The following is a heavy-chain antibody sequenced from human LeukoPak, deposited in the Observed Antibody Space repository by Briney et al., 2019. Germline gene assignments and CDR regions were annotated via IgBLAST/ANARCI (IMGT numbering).Heavy chain of an antibody. CDR2: IKQDGSEK. CDR1: GFTFSSYW. J-gene: IGHJ3*01. CDR3: AREGFGELWPTLDF. V-gene: IGHV3-7*01. D-gene: IGHD3-10*01. Sequence: PGGSLRLSCAASGFTFSSYWMSWVRQAPGKGLEWVANIKQDGSEKYYVDSVKGRFTISRDNAKNSLYLQMNSLGVEDTAVYYCAREGFGELWPTLDFWGQGTMVTVSS.